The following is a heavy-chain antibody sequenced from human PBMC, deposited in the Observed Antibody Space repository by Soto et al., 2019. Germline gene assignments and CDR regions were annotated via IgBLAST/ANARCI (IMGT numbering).Heavy chain of an antibody. CDR2: INHGGSA. CDR3: ARSLELSRGWRY. V-gene: IGHV4-34*01. J-gene: IGHJ4*02. D-gene: IGHD3-3*01. CDR1: GGSFTSYY. Sequence: QVQLQQWGAGLLKPSETLSLTCAVYGGSFTSYYWSWVRQPPGMGLEWIGEINHGGSANYNPSLKSRVTISIDTSKNQFSLKLNSGTAADTAVYYGARSLELSRGWRYWGQGTLVTVSS.